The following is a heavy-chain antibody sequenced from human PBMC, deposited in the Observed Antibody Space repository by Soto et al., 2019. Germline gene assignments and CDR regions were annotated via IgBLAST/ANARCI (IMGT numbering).Heavy chain of an antibody. V-gene: IGHV4-31*03. J-gene: IGHJ5*02. D-gene: IGHD2-15*01. CDR3: AREGPDCSGGSCPTLNWFDP. CDR1: GGSISSGGYY. Sequence: QVQLQESGPGLVKPSQTLSLTCTVSGGSISSGGYYWSWIRQHPGKGLEWIGYIYYSGSTYYNPSLKSRVTISVDTSKNQCSLKLSSVTAADTAVYYCAREGPDCSGGSCPTLNWFDPWGQGTLVTVSS. CDR2: IYYSGST.